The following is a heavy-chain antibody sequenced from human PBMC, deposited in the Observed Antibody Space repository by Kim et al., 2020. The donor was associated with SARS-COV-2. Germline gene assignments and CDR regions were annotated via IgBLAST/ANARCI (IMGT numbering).Heavy chain of an antibody. CDR1: GYSFTSYW. CDR3: AREFRPTMVRGVIGGAFDI. V-gene: IGHV5-10-1*01. CDR2: IDPSDSYT. J-gene: IGHJ3*02. Sequence: GESLKISCKGSGYSFTSYWISWVRQMPGKGLEWMGRIDPSDSYTNYSPSFQGHVTISADKSISTAYLQWSSLKASDTAMYYCAREFRPTMVRGVIGGAFDIWGQGTMVTVSS. D-gene: IGHD3-10*01.